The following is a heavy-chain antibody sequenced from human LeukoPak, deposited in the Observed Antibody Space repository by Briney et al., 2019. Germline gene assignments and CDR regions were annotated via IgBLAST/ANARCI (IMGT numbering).Heavy chain of an antibody. J-gene: IGHJ4*02. V-gene: IGHV3-7*01. CDR1: GFSFRNYA. CDR2: IKQDGSEK. D-gene: IGHD3-10*01. CDR3: VGDRYYASGSYARLDS. Sequence: PGRSLRLSCAVSGFSFRNYAMHWVRQAPGKGLEWVANIKQDGSEKYYVDSVKGRFTISRDNAKNSLYLQMNSLRAEDTAVYYCVGDRYYASGSYARLDSWGQGTLVTVSS.